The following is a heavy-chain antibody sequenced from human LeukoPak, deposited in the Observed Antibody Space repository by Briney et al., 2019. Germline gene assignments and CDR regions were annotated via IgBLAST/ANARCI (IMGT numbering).Heavy chain of an antibody. V-gene: IGHV3-11*01. CDR2: ISSSGTTT. D-gene: IGHD1-26*01. CDR3: ARDNSGSYSEGGF. Sequence: GGSLRLSCAASGFRFSDYYMSWIRQDPGKGLEWVSYISSSGTTTSYADSVKGRFTISRDNAKNSLFLQMNNLRAEDTAVYYCARDNSGSYSEGGFWGQGTLVTVSS. CDR1: GFRFSDYY. J-gene: IGHJ4*02.